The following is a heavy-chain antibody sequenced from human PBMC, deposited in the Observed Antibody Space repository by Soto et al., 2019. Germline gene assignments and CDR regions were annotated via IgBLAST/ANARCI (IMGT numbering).Heavy chain of an antibody. CDR2: IYYSGRT. D-gene: IGHD2-21*02. CDR1: GKPISSSSYY. V-gene: IGHV4-39*01. J-gene: IGHJ4*02. Sequence: SETLSLTCIVPGKPISSSSYYWGWIRQPPGQGMKWIGRIYYSGRTSYNPSFKSWLTLSLDTSKNQFPLKLSSLSATDTASYYCARQRTTVVTLAYFDKWGQGALETVSS. CDR3: ARQRTTVVTLAYFDK.